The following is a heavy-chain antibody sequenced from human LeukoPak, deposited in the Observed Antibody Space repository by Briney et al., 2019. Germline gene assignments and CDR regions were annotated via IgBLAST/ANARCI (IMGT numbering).Heavy chain of an antibody. CDR2: IYTSGST. J-gene: IGHJ4*02. D-gene: IGHD3-9*01. CDR1: GGSISSGSYY. CDR3: ARHPRYFDWYGYYFDY. Sequence: PSETLSLTCTVSGGSISSGSYYWSWIRQPAGRGLEWIGRIYTSGSTNYNPSLKSRVTISVDTSKNQFSLKLSSVTAADTAVYYCARHPRYFDWYGYYFDYWGQGTLVTVSS. V-gene: IGHV4-61*02.